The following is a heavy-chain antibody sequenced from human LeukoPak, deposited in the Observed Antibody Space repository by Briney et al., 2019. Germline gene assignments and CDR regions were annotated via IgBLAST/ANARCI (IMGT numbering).Heavy chain of an antibody. V-gene: IGHV3-30-3*01. CDR2: ISYDGSNK. CDR3: ARDRAMIVVVILDY. D-gene: IGHD3-22*01. J-gene: IGHJ4*02. Sequence: PGGSLRLSCAASGFTFSSYAMHWVSQAPGKGMEWVAVISYDGSNKYYADSVKGRFTISRDNSKNTLYLQMNSLRAEDTAVYYCARDRAMIVVVILDYWGQGTLVTVSS. CDR1: GFTFSSYA.